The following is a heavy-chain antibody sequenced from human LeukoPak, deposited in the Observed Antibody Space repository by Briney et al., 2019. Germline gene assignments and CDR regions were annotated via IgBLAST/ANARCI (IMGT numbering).Heavy chain of an antibody. CDR3: AREPLWYYYDSSGYYYFDY. J-gene: IGHJ4*02. V-gene: IGHV6-1*01. CDR2: TYYRSKWYN. D-gene: IGHD3-22*01. CDR1: GDSFSSNSAA. Sequence: SQTLSLTCAISGDSFSSNSAAWNWIRQSPSRGLEWLGRTYYRSKWYNDYAVSVKSRITINPDTSKNQFSLQLNSVTPEDTAVYYCAREPLWYYYDSSGYYYFDYWGQGTLVTVSS.